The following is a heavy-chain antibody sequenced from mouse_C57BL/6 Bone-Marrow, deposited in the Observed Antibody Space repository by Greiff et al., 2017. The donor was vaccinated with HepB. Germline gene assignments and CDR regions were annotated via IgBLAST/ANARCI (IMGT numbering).Heavy chain of an antibody. V-gene: IGHV1-74*01. Sequence: VQLQQPGAELVKPGASVKVSCKASGYTFTSYWMHWVKQRPGQGLEWIGRIHPSDSDTNYNQKFKGKATLTVDKSSSTAYMQLSSLTSEDSAVYYCAIGVPMVKKAWFAYWGQGTLVTVSA. CDR2: IHPSDSDT. D-gene: IGHD2-2*01. J-gene: IGHJ3*01. CDR1: GYTFTSYW. CDR3: AIGVPMVKKAWFAY.